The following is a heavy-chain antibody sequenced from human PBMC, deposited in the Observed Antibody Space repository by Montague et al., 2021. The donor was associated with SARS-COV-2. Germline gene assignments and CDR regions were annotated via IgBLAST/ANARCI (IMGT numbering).Heavy chain of an antibody. Sequence: SETLSLTCTVSGGSITSYYWTWIRQPPGKGLEWVGRIYYSGGTNYNPSLTRRVTISVDTSKNQFSLKLSSVTAADTAVYYCARTGLGAYDILTGYTVNAFDMWGQGTMVTVSS. J-gene: IGHJ3*02. D-gene: IGHD3-9*01. CDR2: IYYSGGT. CDR1: GGSITSYY. CDR3: ARTGLGAYDILTGYTVNAFDM. V-gene: IGHV4-59*01.